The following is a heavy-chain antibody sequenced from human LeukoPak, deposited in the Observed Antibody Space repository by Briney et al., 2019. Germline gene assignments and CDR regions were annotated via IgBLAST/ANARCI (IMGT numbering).Heavy chain of an antibody. CDR2: ISYDGSNK. V-gene: IGHV3-30*18. J-gene: IGHJ4*02. CDR1: GFTFSSYG. CDR3: AKLVGGSGSSFDY. Sequence: GRSLRLSCAASGFTFSSYGMHWVRQAPGKGLEWVAVISYDGSNKYYADSVKGRFTISRDNSKNTLYLQMNSLRAEDTAVYYCAKLVGGSGSSFDYWGQGTLVTVSS. D-gene: IGHD3-10*01.